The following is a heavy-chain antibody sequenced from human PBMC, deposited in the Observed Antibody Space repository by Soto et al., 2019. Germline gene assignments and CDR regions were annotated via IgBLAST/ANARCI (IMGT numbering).Heavy chain of an antibody. CDR3: VGALTYEVPYYYYGMDV. CDR1: GFMFSTYL. J-gene: IGHJ6*02. Sequence: GGSLRLSCEASGFMFSTYLMSWVRQAPGKGLEWVANIKQGGNEKFYVDSVKGRFTISSDNAKKSLFLQMNSLRPEATAVYYCVGALTYEVPYYYYGMDVWGQGTTVTVSS. D-gene: IGHD3-16*01. V-gene: IGHV3-7*01. CDR2: IKQGGNEK.